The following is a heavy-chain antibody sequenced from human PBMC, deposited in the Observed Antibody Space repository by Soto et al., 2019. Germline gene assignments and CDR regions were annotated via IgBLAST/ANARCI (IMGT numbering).Heavy chain of an antibody. J-gene: IGHJ4*02. CDR2: IYPGDSDT. Sequence: GESLKISCKGSGYSFTSYWIGWVRQMPGKGLEWMGIIYPGDSDTRYSPSFQGQVTISADKSISTAYLQWSSLKASDTAMYYRATHRGPDPDYDFWSGYYLRYWGQGTLVTVSS. CDR3: ATHRGPDPDYDFWSGYYLRY. V-gene: IGHV5-51*01. D-gene: IGHD3-3*01. CDR1: GYSFTSYW.